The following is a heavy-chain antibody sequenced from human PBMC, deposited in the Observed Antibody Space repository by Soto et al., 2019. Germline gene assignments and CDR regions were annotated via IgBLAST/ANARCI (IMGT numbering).Heavy chain of an antibody. CDR1: GGTFSSYT. CDR3: AIRLGYCSSTSCYVVGSVGGVNDY. CDR2: IIPILGIA. Sequence: ASVKVSCKASGGTFSSYTISWVRQAPGQGLEWMGRIIPILGIANYAQKFQGRVTITADKSTSTAYMELSSLRSEDTAVYYCAIRLGYCSSTSCYVVGSVGGVNDYWGQGTLVTVSS. V-gene: IGHV1-69*02. D-gene: IGHD2-2*01. J-gene: IGHJ4*02.